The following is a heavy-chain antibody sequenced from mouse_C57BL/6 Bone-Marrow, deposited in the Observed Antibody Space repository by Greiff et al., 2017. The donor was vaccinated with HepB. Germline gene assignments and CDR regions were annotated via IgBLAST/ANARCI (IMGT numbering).Heavy chain of an antibody. CDR1: GYAFSSSW. V-gene: IGHV1-82*01. CDR2: IYPGDGDT. Sequence: VQLQQSGPELVKPGASVKISCKASGYAFSSSWMNWVKQRPGKGLEWIGRIYPGDGDTNYNGKFKGKATLTADKSSSTAYMQLSSLTSADSAVYFCARCRYFDVWGTGTTVTVSS. CDR3: ARCRYFDV. J-gene: IGHJ1*03.